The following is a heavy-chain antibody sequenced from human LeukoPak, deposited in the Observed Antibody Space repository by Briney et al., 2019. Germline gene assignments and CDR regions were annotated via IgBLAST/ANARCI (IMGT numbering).Heavy chain of an antibody. J-gene: IGHJ5*02. D-gene: IGHD6-6*01. CDR1: GFTFSSYA. CDR2: ISYDGSSK. CDR3: ARARSSSAFDP. Sequence: GRSLRLSCAASGFTFSSYAMHWVRQAPGKGLEWVAVISYDGSSKYYADSVKGRFTISRDNSKNTLYLQMNSLRAEDTAVYYCARARSSSAFDPWGQGTLVTVSS. V-gene: IGHV3-30-3*01.